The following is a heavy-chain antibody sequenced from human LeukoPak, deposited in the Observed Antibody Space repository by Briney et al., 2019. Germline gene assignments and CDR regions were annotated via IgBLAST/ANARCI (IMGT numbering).Heavy chain of an antibody. Sequence: SETLSLTCAVYSGSFSGYYWSWIRQPPGKGLEWIGEINHSGSTNYNPSLKSRVTISVDTSKNQFSLKLSSVTAADTAVYYCARDRAVSKRITPLRNRFDPWGQGTLVTVSS. D-gene: IGHD3-3*01. CDR1: SGSFSGYY. J-gene: IGHJ5*02. V-gene: IGHV4-34*01. CDR2: INHSGST. CDR3: ARDRAVSKRITPLRNRFDP.